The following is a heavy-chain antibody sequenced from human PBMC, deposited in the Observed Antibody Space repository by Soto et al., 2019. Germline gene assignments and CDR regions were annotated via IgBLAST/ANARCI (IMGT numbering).Heavy chain of an antibody. CDR3: AKDRSRITMIVVVITPDAFDI. CDR2: ISGSGGST. Sequence: EVQLLESGGVLVQPGGSLRLSYAASGFTFSSYAMSWVRQAPGKGLEWVSAISGSGGSTYYADSVKGRFTISRDNSKNTRYLQMNSLRAEDTAVYYCAKDRSRITMIVVVITPDAFDIWGQGTMVTVSS. J-gene: IGHJ3*02. CDR1: GFTFSSYA. D-gene: IGHD3-22*01. V-gene: IGHV3-23*01.